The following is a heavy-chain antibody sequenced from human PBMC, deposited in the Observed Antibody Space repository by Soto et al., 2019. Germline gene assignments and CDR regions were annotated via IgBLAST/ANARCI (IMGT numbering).Heavy chain of an antibody. CDR2: ISAYNGNT. V-gene: IGHV1-18*01. J-gene: IGHJ4*02. D-gene: IGHD3-22*01. Sequence: WASVKVSCKASGYTFTSYGISWVRQAPGQGLEWMGWISAYNGNTNYAQKLQGRVTMTTDTSTSTAYMELRSLRSDDTAVYYCARVHLLYRSITMIVVANPQFPDYFDYWGQGTLVTVSS. CDR1: GYTFTSYG. CDR3: ARVHLLYRSITMIVVANPQFPDYFDY.